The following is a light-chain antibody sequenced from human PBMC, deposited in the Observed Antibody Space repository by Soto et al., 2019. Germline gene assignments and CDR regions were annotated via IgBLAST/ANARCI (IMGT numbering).Light chain of an antibody. CDR2: AAS. CDR1: QGISSY. J-gene: IGKJ4*01. V-gene: IGKV1-9*01. CDR3: QQLNSSPLT. Sequence: DIQMTQSPSFLSASVGDRVTITCRASQGISSYLDCYQQKPGKAPKLLIYAASTMHSGVPSRFSGSGSGTEFTLTISSLHPEDSATYYCQQLNSSPLTFGGGTKVDIK.